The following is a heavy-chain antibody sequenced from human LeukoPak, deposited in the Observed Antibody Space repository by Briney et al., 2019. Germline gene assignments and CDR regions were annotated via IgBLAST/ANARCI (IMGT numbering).Heavy chain of an antibody. V-gene: IGHV3-23*01. Sequence: HPGGSLRLSCEASGFTFSSYAMSWVRQAPGKGLEWVSAISGSGGSTYYADSVKGRFTISRDNSKNTLYLQMNSLSAEDTAVYYCAKGDFWSGYNDYWGQGTLVTVSS. CDR3: AKGDFWSGYNDY. CDR1: GFTFSSYA. J-gene: IGHJ4*02. D-gene: IGHD3-3*01. CDR2: ISGSGGST.